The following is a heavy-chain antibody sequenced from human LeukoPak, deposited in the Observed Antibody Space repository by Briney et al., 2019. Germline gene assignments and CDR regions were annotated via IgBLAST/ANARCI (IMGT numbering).Heavy chain of an antibody. V-gene: IGHV3-11*04. CDR3: TREDYYYAAGY. J-gene: IGHJ4*02. Sequence: PGGSLRLSCAASGFTFSDYYMSWVPQAPGKGLEWVSYISGDGTTRYYTDSVRGRFTVSRHNTKNSLFLQMNSLRAEDTAIYYCTREDYYYAAGYWGQGTLVTVSS. CDR2: ISGDGTTR. D-gene: IGHD3-10*01. CDR1: GFTFSDYY.